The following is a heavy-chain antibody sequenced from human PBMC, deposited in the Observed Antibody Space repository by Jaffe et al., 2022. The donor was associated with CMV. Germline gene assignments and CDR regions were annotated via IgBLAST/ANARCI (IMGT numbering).Heavy chain of an antibody. V-gene: IGHV3-7*01. Sequence: EVQLVESGGGLVQPGGSLRLSCAASGFTFSSYWMSWVRQAPGKGLEWVANIKQDGSEKYYVDSVKGRFTISRDNAKNSLYLQMNSLRAEDTAVYYCARHPRDGVVGAYNWFDPWGQGTLVTVSS. CDR1: GFTFSSYW. CDR2: IKQDGSEK. D-gene: IGHD1-26*01. CDR3: ARHPRDGVVGAYNWFDP. J-gene: IGHJ5*02.